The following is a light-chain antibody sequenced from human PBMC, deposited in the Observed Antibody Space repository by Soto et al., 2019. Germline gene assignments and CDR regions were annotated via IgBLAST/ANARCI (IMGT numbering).Light chain of an antibody. CDR1: QSFSSSY. CDR3: QQYGSSPFT. V-gene: IGKV3-20*01. J-gene: IGKJ3*01. Sequence: EIVLTQSPGTLSLSPGERATLSCRASQSFSSSYLAWYQQKPGQAPRLLIYGASSRATGIPDRFSGSGSGTDFTLTISRLEPEDFAVYYCQQYGSSPFTFGPGPKVDIK. CDR2: GAS.